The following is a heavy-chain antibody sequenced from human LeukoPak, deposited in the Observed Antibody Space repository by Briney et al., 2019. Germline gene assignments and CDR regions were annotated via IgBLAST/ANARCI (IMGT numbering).Heavy chain of an antibody. CDR3: ARDRGSGWYSVRGAFDI. V-gene: IGHV4-39*07. J-gene: IGHJ3*02. Sequence: SETLSLTCTVSGGSIRISDYFWAWIRQPPGKGLEWIGSMSSSGSTFYNPSLKSRVTISLDTSKNQFSLKLRSVTAADTAVYYCARDRGSGWYSVRGAFDIWGQGTMVTVSS. D-gene: IGHD6-19*01. CDR1: GGSIRISDYF. CDR2: MSSSGST.